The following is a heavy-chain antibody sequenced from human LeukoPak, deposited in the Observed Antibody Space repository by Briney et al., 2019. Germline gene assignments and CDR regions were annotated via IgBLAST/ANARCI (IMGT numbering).Heavy chain of an antibody. CDR1: GFTISSYC. CDR2: FNPQGSDR. D-gene: IGHD6-19*01. Sequence: GGSLSFSCAASGFTISSYCMHWVRQAPGKGLVWVSNFNPQGSDRSYTDSVKGRFTTSTANAKASLHLQMDNLRAEATAVYYCARARWSSTGWFLGYWGQGTLVAVSS. J-gene: IGHJ4*02. V-gene: IGHV3-74*01. CDR3: ARARWSSTGWFLGY.